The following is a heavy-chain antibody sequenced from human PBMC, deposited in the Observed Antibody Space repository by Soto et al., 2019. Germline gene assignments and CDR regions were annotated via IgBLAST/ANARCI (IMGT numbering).Heavy chain of an antibody. V-gene: IGHV4-38-2*02. Sequence: SETLSLTCAVSGYSIRNGYYWGWIRQPPGKGLEWIGSMYHSGIAYYNPSLQSRVAISIDTSKNQFSLKLISVTAADTAVYYCARDYEYYYDNSADYSRPFDFWGQGILVTVS. CDR2: MYHSGIA. J-gene: IGHJ4*02. CDR1: GYSIRNGYY. D-gene: IGHD3-22*01. CDR3: ARDYEYYYDNSADYSRPFDF.